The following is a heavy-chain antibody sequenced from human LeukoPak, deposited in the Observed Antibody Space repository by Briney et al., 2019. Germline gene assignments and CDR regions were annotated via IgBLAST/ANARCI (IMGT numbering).Heavy chain of an antibody. CDR3: AKVAVGATAYFDY. J-gene: IGHJ4*02. D-gene: IGHD1-26*01. CDR1: GFTLSSYG. Sequence: GGSLRLSCAASGFTLSSYGMHWVRQAPGKGLEWVAVISYDGSNKYYADSVKGRFTISRDNSKNTLYLQMNSLRAEDTAVYYCAKVAVGATAYFDYWGQGTLVTVSS. CDR2: ISYDGSNK. V-gene: IGHV3-30*18.